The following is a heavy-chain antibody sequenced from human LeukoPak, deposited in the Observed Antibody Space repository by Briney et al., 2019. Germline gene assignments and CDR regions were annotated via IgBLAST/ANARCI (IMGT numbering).Heavy chain of an antibody. CDR2: ISTGSGYT. Sequence: PGGSLRLSCAASGFTFSGFVLSWVRQAPGKGLEWVSSISTGSGYTYYADSVKGRFTISRDNAKNSVYLQMNRLRDEDTAVYYCVRDPDALDYWGQGTLVTVSS. J-gene: IGHJ4*02. CDR1: GFTFSGFV. V-gene: IGHV3-21*01. CDR3: VRDPDALDY.